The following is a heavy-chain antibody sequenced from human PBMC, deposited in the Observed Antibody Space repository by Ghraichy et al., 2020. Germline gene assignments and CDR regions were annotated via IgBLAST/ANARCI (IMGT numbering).Heavy chain of an antibody. CDR3: ARDPTGFYDILTGYYDSDAFDI. CDR1: GGSISSGDYY. D-gene: IGHD3-9*01. J-gene: IGHJ3*02. V-gene: IGHV4-30-4*01. CDR2: IYYSGST. Sequence: SETLSLTCTVSGGSISSGDYYWSWIRQPPGKGLEWIGYIYYSGSTYYNPSLKSRVTISVDTSKNQFSLKLSSVTAADTAVYYCARDPTGFYDILTGYYDSDAFDIWGQGTMVTVSS.